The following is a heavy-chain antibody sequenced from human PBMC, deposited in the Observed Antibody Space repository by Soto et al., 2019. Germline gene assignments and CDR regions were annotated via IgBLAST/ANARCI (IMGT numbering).Heavy chain of an antibody. J-gene: IGHJ4*02. V-gene: IGHV3-48*02. CDR2: ISSSSNTI. CDR1: GFTFSGYS. Sequence: EVQVVESGGGLVQPGGSLRLSCAASGFTFSGYSMIWVRQAPGRGLEWVSYISSSSNTIYYADSVKGRFTISRDNAKNSLYLKMNSLRDEDTAIYYCARGMAAAGRTGFVFWGQGTLVTVSS. D-gene: IGHD6-13*01. CDR3: ARGMAAAGRTGFVF.